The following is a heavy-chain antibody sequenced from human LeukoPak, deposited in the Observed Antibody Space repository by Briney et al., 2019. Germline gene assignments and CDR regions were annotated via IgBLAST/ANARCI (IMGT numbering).Heavy chain of an antibody. Sequence: PGGSLRLSCAASGFTFSSYSMNWVRQAPGKGLEWVSYISSSSSTIYYADSVKGRFTISRDNAKNSLYLQMNSLRAEDTAVYYCARDRSSGFDYWGQETVVTVSS. CDR1: GFTFSSYS. CDR3: ARDRSSGFDY. CDR2: ISSSSSTI. V-gene: IGHV3-48*04. J-gene: IGHJ4*02. D-gene: IGHD3-22*01.